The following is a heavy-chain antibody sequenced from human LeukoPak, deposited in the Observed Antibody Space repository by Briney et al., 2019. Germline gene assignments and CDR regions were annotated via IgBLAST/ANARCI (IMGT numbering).Heavy chain of an antibody. CDR1: GFTFDDYA. Sequence: GGSLRLSCAASGFTFDDYAMPWVRQAPGKGLEWVSGISWNSGSIGYADSVKGRFTISRDNAKNSLYLQMNSLRAEDTALYYCAKGRIVYSSGWGLDYWGQGTLVTVSS. CDR3: AKGRIVYSSGWGLDY. CDR2: ISWNSGSI. J-gene: IGHJ4*02. D-gene: IGHD6-19*01. V-gene: IGHV3-9*01.